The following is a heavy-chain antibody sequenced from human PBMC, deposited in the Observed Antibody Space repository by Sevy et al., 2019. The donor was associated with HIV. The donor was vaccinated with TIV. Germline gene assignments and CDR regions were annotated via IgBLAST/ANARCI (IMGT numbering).Heavy chain of an antibody. V-gene: IGHV3-23*01. J-gene: IGHJ4*02. D-gene: IGHD3-10*01. CDR1: GFTFSSYA. Sequence: GGSLRLSCAASGFTFSSYAMSWVRQAPGKGLEWVSAISGSGGSTYYADSVKGRFIISRDNSKNTLYLQMNSLRAEDTAVYYCAKDGGVMVRGVIITKGYFDYWGQGTLVTVSS. CDR3: AKDGGVMVRGVIITKGYFDY. CDR2: ISGSGGST.